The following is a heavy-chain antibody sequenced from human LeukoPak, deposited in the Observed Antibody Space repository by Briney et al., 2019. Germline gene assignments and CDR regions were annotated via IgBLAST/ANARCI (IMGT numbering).Heavy chain of an antibody. J-gene: IGHJ4*02. CDR2: IYSGGST. CDR1: GFTVSSNY. V-gene: IGHV3-66*01. Sequence: PGGSLRLSCAASGFTVSSNYTSWVRQAPGKGLEWVSVIYSGGSTYYADSVKGRFTISRDNAKNSLYLQMNSLRDEDSAVYYCARDQGIFDYWGQGTLVTVSS. CDR3: ARDQGIFDY.